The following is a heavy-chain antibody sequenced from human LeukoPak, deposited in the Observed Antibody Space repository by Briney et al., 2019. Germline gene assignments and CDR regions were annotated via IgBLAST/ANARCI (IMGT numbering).Heavy chain of an antibody. CDR3: AKRGVVIRVILVGFHKEAYYFDS. CDR1: GITLSNYG. D-gene: IGHD3-22*01. J-gene: IGHJ4*02. Sequence: GGSLRLSCAVSGITLSNYGMSWVRQAPGKGLEWVAGISGSGGRTDYADSVKGRFTISRDNSKNTMYLKMKSLRAEDTAVYFCAKRGVVIRVILVGFHKEAYYFDSWGQGALVTVSS. CDR2: ISGSGGRT. V-gene: IGHV3-23*01.